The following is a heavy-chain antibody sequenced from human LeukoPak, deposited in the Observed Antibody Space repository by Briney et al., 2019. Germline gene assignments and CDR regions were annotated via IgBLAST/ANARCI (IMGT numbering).Heavy chain of an antibody. D-gene: IGHD3-22*01. J-gene: IGHJ4*02. Sequence: SVKVSCKASGGTFGSYAISWVRQAPGQGLEWMGGIIPIFGTANYAQKFQGRVTITTDESTSTAYMELSSLRSEDTAVYYCARDRCHLYYYDSSGCEALGYWGQGTLVTVSS. CDR1: GGTFGSYA. V-gene: IGHV1-69*05. CDR3: ARDRCHLYYYDSSGCEALGY. CDR2: IIPIFGTA.